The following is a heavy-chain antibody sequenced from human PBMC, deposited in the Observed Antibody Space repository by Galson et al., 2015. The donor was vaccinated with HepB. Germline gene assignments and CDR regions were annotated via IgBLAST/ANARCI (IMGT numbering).Heavy chain of an antibody. J-gene: IGHJ4*02. D-gene: IGHD4-23*01. CDR2: ISGSGGST. Sequence: SLRLSCAASGFTFSNYAMSWVRQTPEKGLEWVSAISGSGGSTYYTDSVRGRFTISRDNSKNTLYPQMNSLRAGDTAVYYCAKAIRLSTVLTPGDDYWGQGTLVTVSS. V-gene: IGHV3-23*01. CDR3: AKAIRLSTVLTPGDDY. CDR1: GFTFSNYA.